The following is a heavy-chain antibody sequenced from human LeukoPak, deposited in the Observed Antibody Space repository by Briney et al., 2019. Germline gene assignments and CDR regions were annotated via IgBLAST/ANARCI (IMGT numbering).Heavy chain of an antibody. V-gene: IGHV4-38-2*02. CDR2: IYHSGST. D-gene: IGHD1-26*01. CDR3: AREPLVGATPYYFDY. J-gene: IGHJ4*02. Sequence: SETLSLTCTVSGYSISGGYYWGWIRQPPGKGLEWIGSIYHSGSTYYNPSLKSRVTISVDTSKNQFSLKLSSVTAADTAVYYCAREPLVGATPYYFDYWGQGTLVTVSS. CDR1: GYSISGGYY.